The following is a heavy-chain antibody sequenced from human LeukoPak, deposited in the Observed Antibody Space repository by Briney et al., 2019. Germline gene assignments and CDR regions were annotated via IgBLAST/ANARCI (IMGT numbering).Heavy chain of an antibody. CDR2: INPSGGST. CDR3: ARDGDHGYCSSTSCYGDYYYYYMDV. J-gene: IGHJ6*03. D-gene: IGHD2-2*01. V-gene: IGHV1-46*01. CDR1: GYTFTGYY. Sequence: GASVKVSCKASGYTFTGYYMHWVRQAPGQGLEWMGIINPSGGSTSYAQKFQGRVTMTRDTSTSTVYMELSSLRSEDTAVYYCARDGDHGYCSSTSCYGDYYYYYMDVWGKGTTVTISS.